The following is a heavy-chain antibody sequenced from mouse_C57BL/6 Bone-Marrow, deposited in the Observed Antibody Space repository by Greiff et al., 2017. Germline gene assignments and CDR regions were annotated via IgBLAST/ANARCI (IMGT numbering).Heavy chain of an antibody. J-gene: IGHJ4*01. CDR2: ISGGGGNT. CDR1: GFTFSSYT. CDR3: ARRDCDYGYYAMDY. V-gene: IGHV5-9*01. Sequence: EVHLVESGGGLVKPGGSLKLSCAASGFTFSSYTMSWVRQTPEKRLEWVATISGGGGNTYYPDSVKGRVTISRDNAKNTLYLQMSSLRSEETALYYCARRDCDYGYYAMDYWGQGTSVTVSS. D-gene: IGHD1-1*02.